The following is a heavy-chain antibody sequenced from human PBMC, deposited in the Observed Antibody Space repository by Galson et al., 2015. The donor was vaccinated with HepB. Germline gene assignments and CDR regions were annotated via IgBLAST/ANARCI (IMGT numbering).Heavy chain of an antibody. CDR2: IYYSGST. J-gene: IGHJ4*02. CDR1: GGSISSGGYY. CDR3: ARVSGVMVRGVSHAFDY. D-gene: IGHD3-10*01. Sequence: TLSLTCTVSGGSISSGGYYWSWIRQHPGKGLEWIGYIYYSGSTYYNPSLKSRVTISVDTSKNQFSLKLSSVTAADTAVYYCARVSGVMVRGVSHAFDYWGQGTLVTVSS. V-gene: IGHV4-31*03.